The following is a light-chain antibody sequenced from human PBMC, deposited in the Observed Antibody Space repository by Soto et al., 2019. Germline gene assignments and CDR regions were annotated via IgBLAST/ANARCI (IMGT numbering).Light chain of an antibody. Sequence: QSVLTQPASVSGSPGQSITISCTGTNSDVGGYNYVSWYQEHPGKAPKLIIYEVSHRPSGVSNRFSGSKSGNTASLTISGLQADDEADYYCSSFTSTSPYVFGTGTKLTVL. CDR2: EVS. J-gene: IGLJ1*01. V-gene: IGLV2-14*01. CDR3: SSFTSTSPYV. CDR1: NSDVGGYNY.